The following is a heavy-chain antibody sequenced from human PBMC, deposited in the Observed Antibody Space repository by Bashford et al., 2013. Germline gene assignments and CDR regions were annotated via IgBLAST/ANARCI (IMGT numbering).Heavy chain of an antibody. V-gene: IGHV4-31*03. D-gene: IGHD3-3*01. CDR2: IYYSGST. J-gene: IGHJ6*02. CDR1: GGSISSGGYY. Sequence: SETLSLTCTVSGGSISSGGYYWSWIRQHPGKGLEWIGYIYYSGSTYYNPSLKSRVTISVDTSKNQFSLKLSSVTAADTAVYYCARDRVAYYDFWSGYSRGGYYYGMDVWGQGTTVTVSS. CDR3: ARDRVAYYDFWSGYSRGGYYYGMDV.